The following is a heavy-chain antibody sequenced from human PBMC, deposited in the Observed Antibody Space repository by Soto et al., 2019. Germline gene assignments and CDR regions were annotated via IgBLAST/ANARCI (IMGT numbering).Heavy chain of an antibody. CDR1: GFTFSDSW. CDR2: IKSDGTYT. Sequence: EVQLVESGGGLVQPGGSLRLSCAASGFTFSDSWMHWVRQAPGKGLVWVSRIKSDGTYTTYADSVKGRFTISRDNAKPTLDLQMNSLRAEDTAMYYCAGRGSGYLWNWGQGTLVTVSS. D-gene: IGHD3-3*01. CDR3: AGRGSGYLWN. J-gene: IGHJ4*02. V-gene: IGHV3-74*01.